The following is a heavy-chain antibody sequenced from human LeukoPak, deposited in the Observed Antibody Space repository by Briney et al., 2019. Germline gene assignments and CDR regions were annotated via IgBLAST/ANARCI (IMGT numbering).Heavy chain of an antibody. CDR2: IRYDGSNK. CDR3: AKPDFWSGFGINY. D-gene: IGHD3-3*01. J-gene: IGHJ4*02. Sequence: GGSLTLSCAASGFTFTNYGMHWVRQAPGKGLEWVAFIRYDGSNKFYADSVKGRFTISRDNSKKMLYLQMNSLGAEDTAVYYCAKPDFWSGFGINYWGQGTLVTVSS. CDR1: GFTFTNYG. V-gene: IGHV3-30*02.